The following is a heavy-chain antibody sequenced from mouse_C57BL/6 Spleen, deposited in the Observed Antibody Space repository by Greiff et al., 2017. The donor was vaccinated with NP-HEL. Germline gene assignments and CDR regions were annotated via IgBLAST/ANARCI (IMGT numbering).Heavy chain of an antibody. D-gene: IGHD1-1*01. J-gene: IGHJ1*03. CDR2: INPNNGGT. CDR1: GYTFTDYY. V-gene: IGHV1-26*01. CDR3: ARDYDGYFDV. Sequence: EVQLQQSGPELVKPGASVKISCKASGYTFTDYYMNWVKQSHGKSLEWIGDINPNNGGTSYNQKFKGKATLTVDKSSSTAYMELRSLTSEDSAVYYCARDYDGYFDVWGTGTTVTVSS.